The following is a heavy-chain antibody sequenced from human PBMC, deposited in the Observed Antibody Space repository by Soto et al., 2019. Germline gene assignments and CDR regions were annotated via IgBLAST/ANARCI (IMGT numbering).Heavy chain of an antibody. D-gene: IGHD6-13*01. V-gene: IGHV1-69*13. J-gene: IGHJ6*02. CDR2: IIPIFGTA. CDR3: ARGMYSSSWYGYYYYGMDV. CDR1: GYTFTSYV. Sequence: ASVKVSCKTSGYTFTSYVISWVLQAPGQGLEWMGRIIPIFGTANYAQKFQGRVTITADESTSTAYMELSSLRSEDTGVYYCARGMYSSSWYGYYYYGMDVWGQATTVTVSS.